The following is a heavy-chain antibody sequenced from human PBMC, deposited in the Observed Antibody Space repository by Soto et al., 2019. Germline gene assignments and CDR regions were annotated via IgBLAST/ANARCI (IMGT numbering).Heavy chain of an antibody. CDR2: ISANGQGI. CDR3: AKDRNYPRDQFHY. V-gene: IGHV3-23*01. Sequence: GGSLRLSCAASGFTFSTYALSWVRQAPGKGLEWVSAISANGQGIYYADSVRGRFTISRDNSKNTIFLHMDSLRAEDTAVYYCAKDRNYPRDQFHYWGQGTLVTVS. D-gene: IGHD1-7*01. J-gene: IGHJ4*02. CDR1: GFTFSTYA.